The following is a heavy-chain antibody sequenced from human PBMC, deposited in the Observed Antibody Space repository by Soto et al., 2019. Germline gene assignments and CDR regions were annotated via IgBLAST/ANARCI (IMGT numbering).Heavy chain of an antibody. D-gene: IGHD2-2*01. CDR3: AKRLHTVVPDAVNWFDP. J-gene: IGHJ5*02. CDR1: GFTFSSYA. V-gene: IGHV3-23*01. Sequence: EVQLLESGGGLVQPGGSLRLSCAASGFTFSSYAMSWVRQAPGKGLEWVSAISGSGGSTYYADSVKGRFTISRDNSKNTLYLQMNSLRAEDTAVYYCAKRLHTVVPDAVNWFDPWGQGTLVTVSS. CDR2: ISGSGGST.